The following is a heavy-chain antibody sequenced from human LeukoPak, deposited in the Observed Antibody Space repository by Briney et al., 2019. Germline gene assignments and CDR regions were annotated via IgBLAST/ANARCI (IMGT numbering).Heavy chain of an antibody. CDR2: IRSKAYGGTT. Sequence: PGGSLRLSCTASGFTFGDYAMSWVRQAPGKGLEWEGFIRSKAYGGTTEYAASVKGRFTISRDDSKSIANLQMNSLKTEDTAVYYCTRVIACSGGSCYSYPYYYMDVWGKGTTVTISS. D-gene: IGHD2-15*01. J-gene: IGHJ6*03. CDR1: GFTFGDYA. CDR3: TRVIACSGGSCYSYPYYYMDV. V-gene: IGHV3-49*04.